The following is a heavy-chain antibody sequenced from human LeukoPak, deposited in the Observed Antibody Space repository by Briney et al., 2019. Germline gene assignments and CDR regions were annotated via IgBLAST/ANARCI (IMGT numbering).Heavy chain of an antibody. D-gene: IGHD2-15*01. CDR1: GGSISSSSYY. CDR2: IYYSGST. V-gene: IGHV4-39*07. CDR3: ARVRRVYCSGGSCYPNDAFDI. Sequence: PSETLSLTCTVSGGSISSSSYYWGWIRQPPGKGLEWIGSIYYSGSTYYNPSLKSRVTISVDTSKNQFSLKLSSVTAADTAVYYCARVRRVYCSGGSCYPNDAFDIWGQGTMVTVSS. J-gene: IGHJ3*02.